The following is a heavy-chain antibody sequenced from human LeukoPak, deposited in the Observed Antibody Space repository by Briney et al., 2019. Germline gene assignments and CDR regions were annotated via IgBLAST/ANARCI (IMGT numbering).Heavy chain of an antibody. CDR3: ARGGRIAARRGNWFDP. D-gene: IGHD6-6*01. CDR1: GYTFTSYG. J-gene: IGHJ5*02. Sequence: ASVKVSCKASGYTFTSYGISWVRQAPGQGLEWMGWISAYNGNTNYAQKLQGRVTMTTDTSTSTAYMELRSLRSEDTAVYYCARGGRIAARRGNWFDPWGQGTLVTVSS. CDR2: ISAYNGNT. V-gene: IGHV1-18*01.